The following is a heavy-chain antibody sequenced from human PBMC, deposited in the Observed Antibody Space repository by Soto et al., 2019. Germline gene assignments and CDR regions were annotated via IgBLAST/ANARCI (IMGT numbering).Heavy chain of an antibody. J-gene: IGHJ4*02. Sequence: SETLSLTCTVSGGSISSYYWSWIRQPPGKGLEWIGYIYYSGSTNYNPSLKSRVTISVDTSKNQFSLKLSSVTAADTAVYYCARDTEKYYFDYWGQGTLVTVSS. D-gene: IGHD4-4*01. CDR3: ARDTEKYYFDY. CDR1: GGSISSYY. CDR2: IYYSGST. V-gene: IGHV4-59*01.